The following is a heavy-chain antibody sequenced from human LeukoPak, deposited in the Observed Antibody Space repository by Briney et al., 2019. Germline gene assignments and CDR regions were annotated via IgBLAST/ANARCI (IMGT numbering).Heavy chain of an antibody. Sequence: GGSLRLSCAASGFTFSSYGMHWVRQAPGKGLEWVAVIWYDGSNKYYADSVKGRFTISRDNSKNTLYLQMNSLRAEDTAVYYCAREEYSSSCFDYWGQGTLVTVSS. J-gene: IGHJ4*02. CDR2: IWYDGSNK. CDR1: GFTFSSYG. D-gene: IGHD6-6*01. CDR3: AREEYSSSCFDY. V-gene: IGHV3-33*01.